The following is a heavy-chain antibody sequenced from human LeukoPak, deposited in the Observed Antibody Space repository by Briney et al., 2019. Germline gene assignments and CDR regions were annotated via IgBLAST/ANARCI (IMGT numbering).Heavy chain of an antibody. V-gene: IGHV3-33*01. Sequence: PGGSLRLSCAASGFTFSSYGMHWARQAPGKGLEWVAVIWYDERNKYYIDSVKGRFTISRDNSKNTVYLQMNSLGVEDTAVYYCARGGFSGTFYYFDNWGQGTLVTVSS. CDR1: GFTFSSYG. CDR2: IWYDERNK. J-gene: IGHJ4*02. CDR3: ARGGFSGTFYYFDN. D-gene: IGHD1-26*01.